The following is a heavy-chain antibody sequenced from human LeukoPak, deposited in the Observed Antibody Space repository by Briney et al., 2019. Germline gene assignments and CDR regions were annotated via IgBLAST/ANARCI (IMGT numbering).Heavy chain of an antibody. CDR1: GVTFSSHS. J-gene: IGHJ5*01. Sequence: GGSLRLSCAGSGVTFSSHSMHWVRQAPGKGLVWVSGISRDGTSTNYADAVKGRFTISRDNAKNTLYLQMNSLRVEDTAVYSCAKGWYGPDSCGQGTLVTVSS. V-gene: IGHV3-74*01. CDR2: ISRDGTST. CDR3: AKGWYGPDS. D-gene: IGHD2-15*01.